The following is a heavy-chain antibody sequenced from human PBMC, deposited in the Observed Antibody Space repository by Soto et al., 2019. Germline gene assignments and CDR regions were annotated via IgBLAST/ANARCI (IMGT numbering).Heavy chain of an antibody. CDR1: GYTFTSYD. D-gene: IGHD3-22*01. CDR2: MNPNSGNT. J-gene: IGHJ4*02. Sequence: ASVKVSCKASGYTFTSYDINWVRQATGQGLEWMGWMNPNSGNTGYAQKFQGRVTMTRSTSISTAYMELSSLRSEDTAVYYCARGGYYYDSSAYYRPFDYWGQGTLVTVSS. CDR3: ARGGYYYDSSAYYRPFDY. V-gene: IGHV1-8*01.